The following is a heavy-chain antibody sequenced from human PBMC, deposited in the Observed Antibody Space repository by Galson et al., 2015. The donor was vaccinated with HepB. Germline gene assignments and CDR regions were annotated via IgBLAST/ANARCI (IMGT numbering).Heavy chain of an antibody. CDR2: INAGNGNR. V-gene: IGHV1-3*01. D-gene: IGHD4-23*01. J-gene: IGHJ4*02. CDR3: ARDLYGGNFGSGIDY. Sequence: SVKVSCKASGYTFTSYAMHWVRQAPGQRLEWMGWINAGNGNRKYSQKFQGRVTITRDTSASTAYMELSSLRSEDTAVYYCARDLYGGNFGSGIDYWGQGTLVTVSS. CDR1: GYTFTSYA.